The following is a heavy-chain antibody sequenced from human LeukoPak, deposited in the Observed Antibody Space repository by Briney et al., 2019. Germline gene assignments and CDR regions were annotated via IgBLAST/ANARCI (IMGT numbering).Heavy chain of an antibody. CDR2: IHPSGRL. Sequence: SETLSLTCTVSGASFSSGDQYWNWIRQSPGKGLEWIGSIHPSGRLYYNPSLESRVTISIDTSKNQFSLNLNSVTAADTAVYFCSRGLDSRKLGYWGQGTLVTVSS. J-gene: IGHJ4*02. V-gene: IGHV4-31*03. CDR3: SRGLDSRKLGY. D-gene: IGHD3-22*01. CDR1: GASFSSGDQY.